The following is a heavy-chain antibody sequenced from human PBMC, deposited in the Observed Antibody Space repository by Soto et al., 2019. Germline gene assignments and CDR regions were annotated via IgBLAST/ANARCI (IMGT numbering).Heavy chain of an antibody. Sequence: QVQLVQSGAELKKPGSSVKVSCKASGGTFSSYAISWVRQAPGQGLEWMGGIIPIFGTASYAQKFQGRVTITADESTSTAYMGLSSLSSEDTAVYYCARGGSGNWFDPWGQGTLVTVSS. CDR3: ARGGSGNWFDP. CDR1: GGTFSSYA. V-gene: IGHV1-69*12. CDR2: IIPIFGTA. J-gene: IGHJ5*02. D-gene: IGHD3-10*01.